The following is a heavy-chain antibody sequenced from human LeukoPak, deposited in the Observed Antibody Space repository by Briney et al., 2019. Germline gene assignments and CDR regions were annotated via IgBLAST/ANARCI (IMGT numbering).Heavy chain of an antibody. V-gene: IGHV4-39*07. D-gene: IGHD2-21*02. CDR2: ISHTGTA. Sequence: KTSETLSLTCFVSGGSISSSSYYWNWIRQPPGKGLEWIAMISHTGTAHYNPSLKSRVTISVDTSKNQFSLKLSSVTAADTAVYYCARTGVVTAIPDYYYGMDVWGQGTTVTVSS. CDR3: ARTGVVTAIPDYYYGMDV. J-gene: IGHJ6*02. CDR1: GGSISSSSYY.